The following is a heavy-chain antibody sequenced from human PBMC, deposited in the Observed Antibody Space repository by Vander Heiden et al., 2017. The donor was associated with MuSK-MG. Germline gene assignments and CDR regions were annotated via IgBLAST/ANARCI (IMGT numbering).Heavy chain of an antibody. J-gene: IGHJ4*02. CDR3: ARGYTHYDILTGYSFRPFDY. CDR1: GYSISSGYY. Sequence: QVQLQESGPGPVNPSQTLSLTFAVSGYSISSGYYWGWIRQPPGKGLEWIGSIYRSGSTYYNPSLKSRVTISVDTSKNQFSLKLSSVTAADTAVYYCARGYTHYDILTGYSFRPFDYWGQGTLVTVSS. V-gene: IGHV4-38-2*01. D-gene: IGHD3-9*01. CDR2: IYRSGST.